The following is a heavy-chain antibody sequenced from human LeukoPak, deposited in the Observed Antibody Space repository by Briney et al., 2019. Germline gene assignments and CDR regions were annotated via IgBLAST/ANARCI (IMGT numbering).Heavy chain of an antibody. D-gene: IGHD6-19*01. Sequence: SETLSLTCTVSGYSISSGYYWGWIRPPPGKGLEWIGSIYHSGSTYYNPSLKSRVTISVDTSKNQFSLKLSSVTAADTAVYYCARGDSSGYFDYWGQGTLVTVSS. J-gene: IGHJ4*02. CDR1: GYSISSGYY. V-gene: IGHV4-38-2*02. CDR3: ARGDSSGYFDY. CDR2: IYHSGST.